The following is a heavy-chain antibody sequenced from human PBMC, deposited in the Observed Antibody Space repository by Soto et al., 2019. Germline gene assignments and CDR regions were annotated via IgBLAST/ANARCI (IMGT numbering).Heavy chain of an antibody. CDR2: IYYSGST. CDR1: GGSISSSSYY. Sequence: SETLSLTCTVSGGSISSSSYYWGWIRQPPGKGLEWIGSIYYSGSTYYNPSLKSRVTISVDTSKNQFSLKLSSVTAADTAVYYCARRFSPYSSSWYTAGGMDVWGQGTTVTVSS. V-gene: IGHV4-39*01. D-gene: IGHD6-13*01. CDR3: ARRFSPYSSSWYTAGGMDV. J-gene: IGHJ6*02.